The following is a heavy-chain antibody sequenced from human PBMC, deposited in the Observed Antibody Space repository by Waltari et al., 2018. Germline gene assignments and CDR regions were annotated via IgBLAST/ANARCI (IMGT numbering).Heavy chain of an antibody. D-gene: IGHD1-1*01. V-gene: IGHV3-30*18. Sequence: TFSSYGMHWVRQAPGKGLEWVAVISYDGSNKYYADSVKGRFTISRDNSKNTLYLQMNSLRAEDTAVYYCAKLQLERLYYYYYGMDVWGQGTTVTVSS. CDR3: AKLQLERLYYYYYGMDV. CDR1: TFSSYG. J-gene: IGHJ6*02. CDR2: ISYDGSNK.